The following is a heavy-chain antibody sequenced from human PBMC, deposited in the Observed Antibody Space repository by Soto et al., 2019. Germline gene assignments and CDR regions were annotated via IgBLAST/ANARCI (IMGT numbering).Heavy chain of an antibody. Sequence: PGGSLRLSCAASGFTFSSYAMHWVRQAPGKGLEWVAVIPYDGSNKYYADSVKGRFTISRDNSKNTLYLQMNSLRAEDTAVYYCARGLDTAMVICAYWGQGTLVTVSS. CDR1: GFTFSSYA. J-gene: IGHJ4*02. CDR2: IPYDGSNK. CDR3: ARGLDTAMVICAY. V-gene: IGHV3-30-3*01. D-gene: IGHD5-18*01.